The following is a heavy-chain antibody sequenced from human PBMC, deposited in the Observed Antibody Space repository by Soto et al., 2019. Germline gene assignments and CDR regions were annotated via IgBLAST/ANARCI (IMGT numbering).Heavy chain of an antibody. D-gene: IGHD2-2*01. CDR2: IYYSGST. V-gene: IGHV4-30-4*01. CDR3: ASTRRYCSSTSCSYYFDY. Sequence: LSLTCTVSGGSISSGDYYWSWIRQPPGKGLEWIGYIYYSGSTYYNPSLKSRVTISVDTSKNQFSLKLSSVTAADTAVYYCASTRRYCSSTSCSYYFDYWGQGTLVTVSS. CDR1: GGSISSGDYY. J-gene: IGHJ4*02.